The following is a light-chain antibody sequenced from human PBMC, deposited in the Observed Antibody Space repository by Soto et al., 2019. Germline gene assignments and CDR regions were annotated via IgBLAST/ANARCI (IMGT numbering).Light chain of an antibody. Sequence: ETVMTQSPVTLSLSPGDTATLSCRASQRVSSHLAWYQQKPGQAPRLLIYAASTRATGIPVRFSGSGSETEFTLTIRSLQSEDSALYYCHQYDNWWTLRQGTKVDIK. CDR1: QRVSSH. V-gene: IGKV3-15*01. J-gene: IGKJ1*01. CDR2: AAS. CDR3: HQYDNWWT.